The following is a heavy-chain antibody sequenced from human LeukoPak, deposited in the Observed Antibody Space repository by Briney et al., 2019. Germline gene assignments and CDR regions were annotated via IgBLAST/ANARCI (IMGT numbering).Heavy chain of an antibody. J-gene: IGHJ5*02. Sequence: SQTLSLTCTVSGGSISSGDYYWSWIRQPPGKGLEWIGYIYYSGSTYYNPSLKSRVTISVDTSKNQFSLKLSSVTAVDTAVYYCARQHDYGDYWFDPWGQGTLVTVSS. CDR2: IYYSGST. CDR3: ARQHDYGDYWFDP. D-gene: IGHD4-17*01. CDR1: GGSISSGDYY. V-gene: IGHV4-30-4*08.